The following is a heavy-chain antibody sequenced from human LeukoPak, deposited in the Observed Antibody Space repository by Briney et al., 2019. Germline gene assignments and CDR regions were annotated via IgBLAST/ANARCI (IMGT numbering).Heavy chain of an antibody. CDR1: GGSFSGYY. D-gene: IGHD6-19*01. Sequence: PSETPSLTCAVYGGSFSGYYWSWIRQPPGKGLEWIGEINHSGSTNYNPSLKSRVTISVDTSKNQFSLKLSSVTAADTAVYYCAKAVAGGSNWFDPWGQGTLVTVSS. CDR2: INHSGST. V-gene: IGHV4-34*01. J-gene: IGHJ5*02. CDR3: AKAVAGGSNWFDP.